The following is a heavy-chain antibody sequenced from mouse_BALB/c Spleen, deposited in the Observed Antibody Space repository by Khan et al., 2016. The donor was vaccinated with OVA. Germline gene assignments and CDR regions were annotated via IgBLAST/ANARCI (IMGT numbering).Heavy chain of an antibody. CDR3: ARRTTGYALDY. J-gene: IGHJ4*01. CDR2: INPRSGYT. CDR1: GYSFTSHT. D-gene: IGHD2-14*01. Sequence: QVQLKQSGAELARPGASVKMSCKASGYSFTSHTMHWVKQRPGQDLEWIGYINPRSGYTNYNQKFNDKATLTADKSSSTAYMQLSSLTSEDSAVYYCARRTTGYALDYWGQGTSVTVSS. V-gene: IGHV1-4*01.